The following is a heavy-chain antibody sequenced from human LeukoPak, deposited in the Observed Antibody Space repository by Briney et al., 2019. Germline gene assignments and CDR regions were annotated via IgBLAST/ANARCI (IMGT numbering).Heavy chain of an antibody. CDR1: GGSFSGYH. CDR2: INHSGST. D-gene: IGHD2-15*01. J-gene: IGHJ4*02. V-gene: IGHV4-34*01. CDR3: ARGADGLPPDY. Sequence: PSETLSLTCAVYGGSFSGYHWSWIRQPPGKGLEWIGEINHSGSTNYNPSLKSRVTISVDTSKNQFSLKLSSVTAADTAVYYCARGADGLPPDYWGQGTLVTVSS.